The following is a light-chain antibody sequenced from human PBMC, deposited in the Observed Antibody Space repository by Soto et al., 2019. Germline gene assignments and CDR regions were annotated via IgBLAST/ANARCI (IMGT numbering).Light chain of an antibody. CDR3: SSYTSSSTRV. CDR2: DVS. V-gene: IGLV2-14*01. CDR1: SSDVGGYNY. Sequence: QSALTQPASVSGSPGQSITISCTGTSSDVGGYNYVSWYQQHPGKAPKLMIYDVSSRPSGVSNRFSGSKSGNTAPLTISGLQAEDEADYYCSSYTSSSTRVFGTGTKVTVL. J-gene: IGLJ1*01.